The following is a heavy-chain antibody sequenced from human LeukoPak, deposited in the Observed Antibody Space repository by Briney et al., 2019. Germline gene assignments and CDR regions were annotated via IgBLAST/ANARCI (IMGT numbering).Heavy chain of an antibody. CDR3: ARGWYSSSRNWFDP. CDR2: INHSGST. D-gene: IGHD6-13*01. J-gene: IGHJ5*02. CDR1: GGSFSGYY. Sequence: PSETLSLTCAAYGGSFSGYYWSWIRPPPGKGLEWIGEINHSGSTNYNPSLKSRVTISVDTSKNQFSLKLSSVTAADTAVYYCARGWYSSSRNWFDPWGQGTLVTVSS. V-gene: IGHV4-34*01.